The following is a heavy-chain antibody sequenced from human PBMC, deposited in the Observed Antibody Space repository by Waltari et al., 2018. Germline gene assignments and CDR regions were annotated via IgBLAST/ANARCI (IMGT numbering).Heavy chain of an antibody. CDR1: GGSISSGDYY. Sequence: QVQLQESGPGLVKPSQTLSLTCTVSGGSISSGDYYWSWIRQPPGKGLEWIGYIYYSGSTHYNPSLKIRVTISVDTSKNQFFLKLSSVTAADTAVYYCARVLYYYDSSGYSTSAFDIWGQGTMVTVSS. CDR3: ARVLYYYDSSGYSTSAFDI. V-gene: IGHV4-30-4*08. J-gene: IGHJ3*02. D-gene: IGHD3-22*01. CDR2: IYYSGST.